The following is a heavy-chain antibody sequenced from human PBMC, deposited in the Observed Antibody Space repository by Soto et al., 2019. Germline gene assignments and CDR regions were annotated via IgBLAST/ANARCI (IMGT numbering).Heavy chain of an antibody. J-gene: IGHJ4*02. V-gene: IGHV3-33*01. CDR3: ARDPSLRGVRYFDWYDY. Sequence: XGSLRLSFAASGFTFSSYGMHWVRQAPGKGLEWVAVIWYDGSNKYYADSVKGRFTISRDNSKNTLYLQMNSLRAEDTAVYYCARDPSLRGVRYFDWYDYWGQGTLVTVSS. CDR2: IWYDGSNK. CDR1: GFTFSSYG. D-gene: IGHD3-9*01.